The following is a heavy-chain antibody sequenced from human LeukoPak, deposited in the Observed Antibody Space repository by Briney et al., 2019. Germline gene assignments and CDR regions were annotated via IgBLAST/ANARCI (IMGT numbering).Heavy chain of an antibody. Sequence: GGSLRLSCAASGFTFSSSWMTWVRQAPGKGLEWLANIKGDGSDKNYVDSVKGRFTISRDNSKNTLYLQMNSLRAEDTAVYYCANRRHYDSSGYYSRHLSRFDYWGQGTLVTVSS. V-gene: IGHV3-7*03. CDR2: IKGDGSDK. J-gene: IGHJ4*02. D-gene: IGHD3-22*01. CDR3: ANRRHYDSSGYYSRHLSRFDY. CDR1: GFTFSSSW.